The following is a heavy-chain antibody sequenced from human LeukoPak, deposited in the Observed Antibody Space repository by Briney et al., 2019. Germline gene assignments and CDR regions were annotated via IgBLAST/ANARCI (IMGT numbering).Heavy chain of an antibody. J-gene: IGHJ4*02. CDR1: GGTFSSYA. V-gene: IGHV1-69*04. CDR3: ARRGNDSSGRGY. D-gene: IGHD3-22*01. CDR2: IIPILGIA. Sequence: GASVKVSCKASGGTFSSYAISWVRQAPGQGLEWMGRIIPILGIANYAQKFQGRVTITADKSTSTAYMELSSLRSEDTAVYYCARRGNDSSGRGYWGQGTLVTVSS.